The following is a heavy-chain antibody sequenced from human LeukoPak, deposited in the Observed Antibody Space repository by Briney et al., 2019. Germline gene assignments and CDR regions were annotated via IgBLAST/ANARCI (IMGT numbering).Heavy chain of an antibody. CDR1: GFTFSSYW. CDR2: IKEGGGEK. D-gene: IGHD6-19*01. CDR3: ARAGYSSGWYRGKSYYYGMDV. Sequence: QGGGSLRLSCAATGFTFSSYWMTWVRQAPGKGLEWVANIKEGGGEKYCVDSVKGRITISRDNAKNSLYLQMNSLRAEDTGAYYCARAGYSSGWYRGKSYYYGMDVWGQGTTVTVSS. V-gene: IGHV3-7*03. J-gene: IGHJ6*02.